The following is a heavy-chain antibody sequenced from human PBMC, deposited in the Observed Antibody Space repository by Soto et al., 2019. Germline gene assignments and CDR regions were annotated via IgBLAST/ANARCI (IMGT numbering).Heavy chain of an antibody. V-gene: IGHV1-2*02. D-gene: IGHD3-22*01. Sequence: ASVKVSCKASGYTFTGYYIHWVRQAPGQGLEWMGWINPNGGGTNFAQKFQGRVTMTRDSSISTAYMELSRLRSDDTAVYYCAGNSYDSSGYYYVDYWGQGTLVTVSS. CDR1: GYTFTGYY. J-gene: IGHJ4*02. CDR3: AGNSYDSSGYYYVDY. CDR2: INPNGGGT.